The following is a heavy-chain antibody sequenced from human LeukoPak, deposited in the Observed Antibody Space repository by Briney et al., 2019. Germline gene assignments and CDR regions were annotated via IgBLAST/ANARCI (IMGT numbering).Heavy chain of an antibody. D-gene: IGHD5-24*01. CDR3: ARDQWGPDGL. J-gene: IGHJ3*01. Sequence: ASVKVSCKSSGYTFTDYHIHWVRQAPAQGLEWMGITYPVGDFTNSAQKFQGRVTMTSDTPTNTFYMELSGLRFDDTAVYYCARDQWGPDGLWGQGTMVTVSS. V-gene: IGHV1-46*01. CDR2: TYPVGDFT. CDR1: GYTFTDYH.